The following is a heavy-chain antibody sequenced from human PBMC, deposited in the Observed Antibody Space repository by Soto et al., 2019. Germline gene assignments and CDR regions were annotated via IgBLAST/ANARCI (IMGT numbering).Heavy chain of an antibody. CDR2: IIPIFGTA. Sequence: QVQLVQSGAEVKKPGSSVKVSCKASGGTFSSYAISWVRQAPGQGLEWMGGIIPIFGTANYAQKFQGRVTCTADESTSTACRELSSLRSEDTAVYYCASQMGVTGPYEHYYGMDVWGQGTTVTVSS. D-gene: IGHD1-20*01. CDR3: ASQMGVTGPYEHYYGMDV. CDR1: GGTFSSYA. J-gene: IGHJ6*02. V-gene: IGHV1-69*12.